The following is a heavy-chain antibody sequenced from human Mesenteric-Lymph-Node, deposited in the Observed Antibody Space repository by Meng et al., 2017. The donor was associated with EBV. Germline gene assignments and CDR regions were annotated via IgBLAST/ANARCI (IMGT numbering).Heavy chain of an antibody. Sequence: EGKLGECGGGSVQPGGHLRLSCAASGFTFNYFWMHWVRQAPGKGLEWVSRISTDGSGTYYADSVQGRFTISRDSAKNTLYLQMNNLRAEDTAVYYCVREGKDAWYFDVWGRGTLVTASS. CDR2: ISTDGSGT. CDR3: VREGKDAWYFDV. J-gene: IGHJ2*01. V-gene: IGHV3-74*01. CDR1: GFTFNYFW.